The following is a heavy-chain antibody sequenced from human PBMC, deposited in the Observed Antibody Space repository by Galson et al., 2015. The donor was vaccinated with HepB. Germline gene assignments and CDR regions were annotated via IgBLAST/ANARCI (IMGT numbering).Heavy chain of an antibody. V-gene: IGHV1-46*03. CDR2: INPSGGST. J-gene: IGHJ4*02. CDR1: GYTFTSYY. D-gene: IGHD3-3*01. Sequence: SVKVSCKASGYTFTSYYMHWVRQAPGQGLEWMGIINPSGGSTSYAQKFQGRVTMTRDTSTSTVYMELSSLRSEDTAVYYCARAYYDFWSGYSIDYWGQGTLVTVSS. CDR3: ARAYYDFWSGYSIDY.